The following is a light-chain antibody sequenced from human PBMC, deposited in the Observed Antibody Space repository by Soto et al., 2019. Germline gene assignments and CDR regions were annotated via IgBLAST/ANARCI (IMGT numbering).Light chain of an antibody. J-gene: IGKJ5*01. CDR1: QDISNH. V-gene: IGKV1-27*01. Sequence: DIQMTQSPSSLYASVGDRVTITCRASQDISNHLAWYQQKPGKGPKLLIYGASTLHSGVPSRFSGSGSGTDFTLTISSLQPEDVATYYCQYYNINLTFGQGTRLEV. CDR3: QYYNINLT. CDR2: GAS.